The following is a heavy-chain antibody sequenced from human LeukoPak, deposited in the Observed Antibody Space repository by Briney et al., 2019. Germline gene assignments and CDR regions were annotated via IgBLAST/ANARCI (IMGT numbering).Heavy chain of an antibody. Sequence: GGSLRLSCAASGFTFSSYSMNWVRQAPGKGLEWVSSISSSSSYIYYADSVKGRFTISRDNAKNSPYLQMNSLRAEDTAVYYCAREEYSGSYYFDYWGQGTLVTVSS. V-gene: IGHV3-21*01. J-gene: IGHJ4*02. D-gene: IGHD1-26*01. CDR2: ISSSSSYI. CDR3: AREEYSGSYYFDY. CDR1: GFTFSSYS.